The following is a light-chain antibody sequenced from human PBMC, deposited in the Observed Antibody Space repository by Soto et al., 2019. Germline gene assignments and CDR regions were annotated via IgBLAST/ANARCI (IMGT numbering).Light chain of an antibody. J-gene: IGKJ2*01. CDR3: QQRSNWHPMYT. Sequence: EIVLTQSPATLSLSPGERATLSCRASQSVSSYLAWYQQKPGQAPRLLIYDASNMATGIPARFSGSGSGTDVTLTISSLGTEDFAVYYCQQRSNWHPMYTFGQGTKLEIK. CDR2: DAS. CDR1: QSVSSY. V-gene: IGKV3-11*01.